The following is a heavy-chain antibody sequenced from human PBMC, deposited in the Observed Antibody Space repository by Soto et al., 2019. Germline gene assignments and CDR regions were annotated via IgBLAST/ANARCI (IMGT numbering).Heavy chain of an antibody. CDR2: ISSSGSTI. CDR3: ARGLFSGNCLDY. J-gene: IGHJ4*02. V-gene: IGHV3-11*01. Sequence: SLRLSCAVSGFTFSDYYMSWIRQAPGKGLEWVSYISSSGSTIYYADSVKGRFTISRDNAKNSLYLQMNSLRAEDTAVYYCARGLFSGNCLDYWGQGTLVTVSS. CDR1: GFTFSDYY. D-gene: IGHD1-26*01.